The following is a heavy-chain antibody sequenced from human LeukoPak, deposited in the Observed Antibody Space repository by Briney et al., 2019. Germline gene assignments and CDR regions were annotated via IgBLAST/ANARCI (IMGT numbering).Heavy chain of an antibody. J-gene: IGHJ4*02. CDR2: IYYSVNT. V-gene: IGHV4-59*08. Sequence: PSETLSLTCTVSGDSISTYYWSWIRHPPGKGLEWIGYIYYSVNTYYNPSLKSRVTMSVDTSKNQFSLKLSSVTAADTAVYYCARHHQGKPAAIPFDFWGQGTLVTVSS. CDR3: ARHHQGKPAAIPFDF. CDR1: GDSISTYY. D-gene: IGHD2-2*01.